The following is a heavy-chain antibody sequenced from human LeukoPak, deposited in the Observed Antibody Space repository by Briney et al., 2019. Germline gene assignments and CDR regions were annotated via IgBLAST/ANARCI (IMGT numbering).Heavy chain of an antibody. J-gene: IGHJ4*02. V-gene: IGHV4-39*01. CDR2: IYYSGST. Sequence: PSETLSLTCTVSGGSISSSSYYWGWIRQPPGKGLEWIGSIYYSGSTYYNPSLKSRVTISVDTSKNQISLKLSSVTAADTAVYYCARRIVVVPAAMGDYFDYWGQGTLVTVSS. D-gene: IGHD2-2*01. CDR1: GGSISSSSYY. CDR3: ARRIVVVPAAMGDYFDY.